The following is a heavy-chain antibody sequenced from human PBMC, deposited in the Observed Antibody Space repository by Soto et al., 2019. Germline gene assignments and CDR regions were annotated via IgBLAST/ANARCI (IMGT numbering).Heavy chain of an antibody. J-gene: IGHJ4*02. CDR1: GFTVSSYA. D-gene: IGHD5-12*01. CDR2: ISGSGGST. V-gene: IGHV3-23*01. Sequence: GGSLRLSCAASGFTVSSYAMSLVCQAPGKGLDWVSAISGSGGSTYYADSVKGRFTISRDNSKNTLYLQMNSLRAEDTAVYYCANTPTKYSGYDRSGYYFDYWGQGTLVTVSS. CDR3: ANTPTKYSGYDRSGYYFDY.